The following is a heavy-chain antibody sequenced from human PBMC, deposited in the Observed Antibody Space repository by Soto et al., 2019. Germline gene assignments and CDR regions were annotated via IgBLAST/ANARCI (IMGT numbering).Heavy chain of an antibody. CDR2: NDYSGDS. CDR3: ASDVNDSSGSQGFDS. D-gene: IGHD3-22*01. CDR1: GDAVSSNDYY. Sequence: TLSLTCTVLGDAVSSNDYYWSWIGQRPGKGLEWIGYNDYSGDSYDNPSLTSRITMSMDVSKNQFSLNLRSVTAADTAIYYCASDVNDSSGSQGFDSWGQGTLVTVSS. V-gene: IGHV4-31*03. J-gene: IGHJ4*02.